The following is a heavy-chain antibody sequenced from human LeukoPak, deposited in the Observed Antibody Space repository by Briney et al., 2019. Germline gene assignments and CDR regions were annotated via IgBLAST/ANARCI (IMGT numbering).Heavy chain of an antibody. CDR2: ISGSGGST. CDR1: GFTFSNYA. CDR3: ARDGDGAVAGLFDY. J-gene: IGHJ4*02. D-gene: IGHD6-19*01. Sequence: GGSLRLSCAASGFTFSNYAMNWVRQAPGKGLEWVSSISGSGGSTYYADSVKGRFTISRDNSKNTLYLQMNSLRDEDTAVYYCARDGDGAVAGLFDYWGQGTLVTVSS. V-gene: IGHV3-23*01.